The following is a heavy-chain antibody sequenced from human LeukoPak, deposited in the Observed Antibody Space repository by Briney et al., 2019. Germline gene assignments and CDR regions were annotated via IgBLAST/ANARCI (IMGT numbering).Heavy chain of an antibody. CDR2: INPTGGST. CDR3: ARDPDYYDSSGFAFDI. Sequence: ASVKVSCKASGYTFTSYYMHWVRQAPGQGLEWMGLINPTGGSTGYAQKLQGRVTMTTDTSTSTAYMELRSLRSDDTAVYYCARDPDYYDSSGFAFDIWGQGTMVTVSS. J-gene: IGHJ3*02. V-gene: IGHV1-46*01. D-gene: IGHD3-22*01. CDR1: GYTFTSYY.